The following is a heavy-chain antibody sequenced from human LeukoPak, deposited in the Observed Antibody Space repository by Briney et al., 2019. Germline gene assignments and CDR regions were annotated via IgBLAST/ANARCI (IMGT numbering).Heavy chain of an antibody. CDR2: ISSSSSYI. D-gene: IGHD6-19*01. CDR1: GFTFSSYS. V-gene: IGHV3-21*01. Sequence: GGSLRLSCAASGFTFSSYSMNWVRQAPGKGLEWVSSISSSSSYIYYADSVKGRFTISRDNAKNSLYLQMNSLRAEDTAVYYCARDRQWLVREVCDYWGQGTLVTVSS. J-gene: IGHJ4*02. CDR3: ARDRQWLVREVCDY.